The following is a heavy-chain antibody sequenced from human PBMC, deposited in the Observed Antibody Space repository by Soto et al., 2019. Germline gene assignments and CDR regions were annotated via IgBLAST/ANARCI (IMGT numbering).Heavy chain of an antibody. J-gene: IGHJ5*02. Sequence: QVQLQESGPGLMEPSQTLSLTCTVSGGSISSGGYYWSWIRQHPGKGLEWIGYIYYTGNTYYNPSLKSRITISVDTSKNQFSLKLSSVTAADTAVYYCAREGNSSSWPHPQGWFDPWGQGTLVTVSS. CDR3: AREGNSSSWPHPQGWFDP. D-gene: IGHD6-13*01. CDR2: IYYTGNT. CDR1: GGSISSGGYY. V-gene: IGHV4-31*03.